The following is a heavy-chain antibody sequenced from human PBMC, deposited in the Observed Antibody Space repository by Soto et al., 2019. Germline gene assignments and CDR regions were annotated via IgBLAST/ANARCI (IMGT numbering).Heavy chain of an antibody. CDR3: ANTQIAAYYFDY. CDR1: GFTFSSYS. Sequence: GGSLRLSCAASGFTFSSYSMNWVRQAPGKGLEWVSSISSSSSYIYYADSVKGRFTISRDNSKNSLYLQMNSLRAEDTAVYYCANTQIAAYYFDYWGPGTLVTVSS. V-gene: IGHV3-21*04. CDR2: ISSSSSYI. D-gene: IGHD6-25*01. J-gene: IGHJ4*02.